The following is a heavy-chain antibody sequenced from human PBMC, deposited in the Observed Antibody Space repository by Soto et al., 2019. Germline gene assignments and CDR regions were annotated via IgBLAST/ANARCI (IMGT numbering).Heavy chain of an antibody. J-gene: IGHJ3*01. D-gene: IGHD6-13*01. Sequence: EVQLVKSGGGLVQPGGSLRLSCAASGFPFSSYEMNWVRQAPGKGLEWVSCVTGGGSTISYADSVKGRFTISRDNAKNSMYLQMNSLRAEDTAIYYCARAAAGNNLPYAVDVWGQGTMVTVSS. V-gene: IGHV3-48*03. CDR2: VTGGGSTI. CDR1: GFPFSSYE. CDR3: ARAAAGNNLPYAVDV.